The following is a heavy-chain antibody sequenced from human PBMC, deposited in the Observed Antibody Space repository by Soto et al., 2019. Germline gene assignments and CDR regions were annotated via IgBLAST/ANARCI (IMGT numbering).Heavy chain of an antibody. J-gene: IGHJ6*02. CDR1: GGTFSSYA. V-gene: IGHV1-46*03. CDR3: ARDRMAGTGNYYYYYGMDV. Sequence: ASVKVSCKASGGTFSSYAISWVRHAPGQGLEWMGIINPSGGSTSYAQKFQGRVTMTRDTSTSTVYMELSSLRSEDTAVYYCARDRMAGTGNYYYYYGMDVWGQGTTVTVS. CDR2: INPSGGST. D-gene: IGHD1-1*01.